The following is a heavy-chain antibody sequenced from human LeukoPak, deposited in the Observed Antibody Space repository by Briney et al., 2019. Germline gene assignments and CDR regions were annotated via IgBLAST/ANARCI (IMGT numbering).Heavy chain of an antibody. V-gene: IGHV3-23*01. CDR1: GFTFSSDA. J-gene: IGHJ4*02. Sequence: GGSLRLSCAASGFTFSSDAMSCVRQAPGKGLEWVSAISGSGGSTYYADSVKGRFTISRDNSKNTLYLQMNSLRAEDTAVYYCAKDPAPSRPQYYFDYWGQGTLVTVSS. CDR2: ISGSGGST. CDR3: AKDPAPSRPQYYFDY. D-gene: IGHD4-11*01.